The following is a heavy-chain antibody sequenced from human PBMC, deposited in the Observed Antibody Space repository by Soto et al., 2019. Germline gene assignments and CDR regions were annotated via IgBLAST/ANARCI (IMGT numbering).Heavy chain of an antibody. Sequence: GASVKVSCKASGYTFTSYAMHWVRQAPGQRLEWMGWINAGNGNTKYSQKFQGRVTITRDTSASTAYMELSSLRSEDTAVYYCARDQTMIVVANGFDYWGQGTLVTVSS. D-gene: IGHD3-22*01. CDR3: ARDQTMIVVANGFDY. V-gene: IGHV1-3*01. J-gene: IGHJ4*02. CDR2: INAGNGNT. CDR1: GYTFTSYA.